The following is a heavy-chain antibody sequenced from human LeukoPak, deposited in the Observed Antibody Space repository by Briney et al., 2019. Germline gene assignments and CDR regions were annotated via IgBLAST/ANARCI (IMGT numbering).Heavy chain of an antibody. J-gene: IGHJ4*02. CDR1: GASISSYY. V-gene: IGHV4-59*01. CDR2: TSYSGST. Sequence: SETLSLTCTVSGASISSYYWSWIRQPPAKGLEWIGYTSYSGSTNYSPSLKSRITMSLDTSKNQFSLRLRSVTAADTAVYYCASYWDGYNYLYYWGQGSLVTVSS. CDR3: ASYWDGYNYLYY. D-gene: IGHD5-24*01.